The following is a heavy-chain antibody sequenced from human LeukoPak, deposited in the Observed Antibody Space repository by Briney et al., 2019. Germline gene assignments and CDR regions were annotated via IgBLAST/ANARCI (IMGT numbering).Heavy chain of an antibody. D-gene: IGHD3-22*01. CDR2: IYYSGSS. J-gene: IGHJ4*02. CDR3: ARGAPVDYYDRSGYYGNFDY. CDR1: GGSVSSGSYY. Sequence: PSETLSLTCTVSGGSVSSGSYYWSWIRQPPGKGLEWIGNIYYSGSSNYNPSLKSRVTISVDTSKNQFSLKLSSVTAADTAVYYCARGAPVDYYDRSGYYGNFDYWGQGTLVTVSS. V-gene: IGHV4-61*01.